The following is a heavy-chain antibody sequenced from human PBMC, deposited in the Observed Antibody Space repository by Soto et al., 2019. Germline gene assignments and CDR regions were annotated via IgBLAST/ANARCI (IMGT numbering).Heavy chain of an antibody. V-gene: IGHV1-69*13. Sequence: SVKVSCKASGDTFSTYTITWMRQAPGQGLEWMGGIIPRSATSKYAQKFQGRVTITADESTSTVYMELSTLRPEDTAVYYCARAWGYSYGFDPWGQGTPVTVPQ. J-gene: IGHJ5*02. CDR1: GDTFSTYT. CDR3: ARAWGYSYGFDP. D-gene: IGHD5-18*01. CDR2: IIPRSATS.